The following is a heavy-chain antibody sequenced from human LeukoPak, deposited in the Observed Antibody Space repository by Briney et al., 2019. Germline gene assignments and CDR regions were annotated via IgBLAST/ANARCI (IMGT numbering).Heavy chain of an antibody. CDR1: GGSFSGYY. V-gene: IGHV4-34*01. CDR2: INHSGSP. Sequence: SETLSLTCPVYGGSFSGYYWSWIRQPPGKGLEWIGEINHSGSPNYNPSLKSRVTISVDTSKNQFSLKLSSVTAADTAVYYCARAELDCTNGVCYRAEYFQHWGQGALVTVSS. D-gene: IGHD2-8*01. J-gene: IGHJ1*01. CDR3: ARAELDCTNGVCYRAEYFQH.